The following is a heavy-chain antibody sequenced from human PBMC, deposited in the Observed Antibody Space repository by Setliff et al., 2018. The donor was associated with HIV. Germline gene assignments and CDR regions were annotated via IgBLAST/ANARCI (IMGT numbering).Heavy chain of an antibody. V-gene: IGHV4-4*07. CDR3: ARVHWFDP. Sequence: ASETLSLTCTVSGGSISSYYWSWIRQPAGKGLEWIGHIYISGSTNYNPSFNSRVTMSVDTSKHQFSLRLTSVTAADTAMYHCARVHWFDPWGQGTLVTVSS. J-gene: IGHJ5*02. CDR1: GGSISSYY. D-gene: IGHD3-10*01. CDR2: IYISGST.